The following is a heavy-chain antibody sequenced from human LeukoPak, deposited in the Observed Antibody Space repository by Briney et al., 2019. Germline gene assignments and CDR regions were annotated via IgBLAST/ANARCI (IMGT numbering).Heavy chain of an antibody. CDR1: GFTFSSDS. J-gene: IGHJ1*01. D-gene: IGHD3-10*01. CDR2: IKSTGDAT. Sequence: PGGSLRLSCAAIGFTFSSDSMNFVRQAPGKGLEWVAYIKSTGDATSYADSVKGRFTIYRDNARYSLFLQMNSLADEDTAVYYCTRGVGTGNYRDHRLQHWGRGTLVTVSS. CDR3: TRGVGTGNYRDHRLQH. V-gene: IGHV3-48*02.